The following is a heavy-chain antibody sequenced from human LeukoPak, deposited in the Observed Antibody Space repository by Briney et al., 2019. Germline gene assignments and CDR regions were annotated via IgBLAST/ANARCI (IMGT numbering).Heavy chain of an antibody. J-gene: IGHJ3*02. Sequence: SVKVSCKASGGTRSNYAITWVRQAPGQGLEWMGRIIPVFGTANYAQKFQGRVTITAAESTNTAYMELSSLRSEDTAVYYCAISYDILPGWPSAAFDMWGQGTMVTVSS. V-gene: IGHV1-69*13. D-gene: IGHD3-9*01. CDR2: IIPVFGTA. CDR3: AISYDILPGWPSAAFDM. CDR1: GGTRSNYA.